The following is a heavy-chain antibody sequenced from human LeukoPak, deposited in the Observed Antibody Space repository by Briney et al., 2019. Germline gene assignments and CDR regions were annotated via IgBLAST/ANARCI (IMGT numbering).Heavy chain of an antibody. Sequence: ASVKVSCKASGYTFTGYYMHWVRQAPGQGLEWMGWINPNSGGTNYAQKFQGRVTMTRDTSISTAYMELSRLRSDDTAVYYCASGLLWHSPTVGGYYYYGMDVWGQGTTVTVSS. D-gene: IGHD3-16*01. V-gene: IGHV1-2*02. CDR1: GYTFTGYY. CDR3: ASGLLWHSPTVGGYYYYGMDV. CDR2: INPNSGGT. J-gene: IGHJ6*02.